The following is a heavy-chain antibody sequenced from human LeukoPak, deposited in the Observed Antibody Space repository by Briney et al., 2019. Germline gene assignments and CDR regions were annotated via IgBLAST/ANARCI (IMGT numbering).Heavy chain of an antibody. CDR2: ITAAGAST. V-gene: IGHV3-23*01. J-gene: IGHJ2*01. Sequence: PGGSLRLSCAASGFTFTDYAMSWVRQAPGKRLEWVSAITAAGASTYYPDSVKGRFTISRDNSRNTVYLQMNSLRAEDTALYYCARRYTISSWFFDLWGRGALVTVSS. D-gene: IGHD3-16*02. CDR3: ARRYTISSWFFDL. CDR1: GFTFTDYA.